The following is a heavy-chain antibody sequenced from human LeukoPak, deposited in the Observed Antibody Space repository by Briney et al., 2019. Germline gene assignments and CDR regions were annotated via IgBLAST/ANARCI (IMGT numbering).Heavy chain of an antibody. D-gene: IGHD6-6*01. V-gene: IGHV4-34*01. CDR1: GGSFSGYY. CDR2: INHSGST. J-gene: IGHJ5*02. CDR3: ARGSRAARLRLNWFDP. Sequence: PSETLSLTCAVYGGSFSGYYWSWIRQPPGKGLEWIGEINHSGSTNYNPSLKSRVTISVDTSKNQFSLKLSSVTAADTPVYYCARGSRAARLRLNWFDPWGQGTLVTVSS.